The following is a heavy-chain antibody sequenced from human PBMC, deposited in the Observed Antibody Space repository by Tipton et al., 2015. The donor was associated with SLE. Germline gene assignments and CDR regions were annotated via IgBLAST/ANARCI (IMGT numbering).Heavy chain of an antibody. CDR1: GFTFSTYA. V-gene: IGHV3-11*01. D-gene: IGHD2-2*02. J-gene: IGHJ5*02. CDR3: ARDQFCSSSGCYKDRWFDP. CDR2: ISSSDSIR. Sequence: QLVQSGGGVVQPGRSLRLSCAASGFTFSTYAMRWIRQAPGKGPEWVSQISSSDSIRYYADSVKGRFSISRDNAKNSLFLEMSSLRAEDTAVYYCARDQFCSSSGCYKDRWFDPWGQGTLVIVSS.